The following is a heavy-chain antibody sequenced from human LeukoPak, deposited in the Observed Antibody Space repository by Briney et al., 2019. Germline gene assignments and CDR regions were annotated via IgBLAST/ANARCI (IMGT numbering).Heavy chain of an antibody. CDR3: ARGSMVVAAKGVDY. J-gene: IGHJ4*02. CDR2: ISAYNGNT. Sequence: GASVKVSCKASGYTFTSYGISWVRQAPGQGLEWMGWISAYNGNTNYAQKLQGRVTMTTDTSTSTAYMEPRSLRSDDTAVYYCARGSMVVAAKGVDYWGQGTLVTVSS. V-gene: IGHV1-18*01. CDR1: GYTFTSYG. D-gene: IGHD2-15*01.